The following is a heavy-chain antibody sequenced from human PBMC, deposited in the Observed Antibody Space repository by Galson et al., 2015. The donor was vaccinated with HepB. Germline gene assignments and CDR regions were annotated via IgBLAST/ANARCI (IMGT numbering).Heavy chain of an antibody. Sequence: SVKVSCKASGYTFTNYVLTWVRQAPGQGLEWMGWISASNGHTSYAQKFQGRVTMTTDTSTSTAYMELRSLRSGDTAVFYCARDGDLRVSDKWGQGTLVTVSS. J-gene: IGHJ4*02. D-gene: IGHD2-21*01. V-gene: IGHV1-18*01. CDR2: ISASNGHT. CDR1: GYTFTNYV. CDR3: ARDGDLRVSDK.